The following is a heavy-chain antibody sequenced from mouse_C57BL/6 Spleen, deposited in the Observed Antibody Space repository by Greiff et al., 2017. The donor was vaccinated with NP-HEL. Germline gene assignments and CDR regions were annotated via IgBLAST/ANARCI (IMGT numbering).Heavy chain of an antibody. J-gene: IGHJ4*01. CDR2: INPSSGYT. D-gene: IGHD1-1*01. V-gene: IGHV1-4*01. CDR1: GYTFTSYT. CDR3: ARSDYGSSYGDAMDY. Sequence: VHLVESGAELARPGASVKMSCKASGYTFTSYTMHWVKQRPGQGLEWIGYINPSSGYTKYNQKFKDKATLTADKSSSTAYMQLSSLTSEDSAVYYCARSDYGSSYGDAMDYWGQGTSVTVSS.